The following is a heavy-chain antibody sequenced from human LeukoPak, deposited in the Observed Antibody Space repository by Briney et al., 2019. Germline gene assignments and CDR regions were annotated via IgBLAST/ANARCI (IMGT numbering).Heavy chain of an antibody. CDR2: IWYDGSNK. J-gene: IGHJ6*04. CDR1: GFTFSSYG. D-gene: IGHD6-19*01. V-gene: IGHV3-33*01. Sequence: GGSLGLSCAASGFTFSSYGMHWVRQAPGKGLEWVAVIWYDGSNKYYADSVKGRFTISRDNSKNTLYLQMNSLRAEDTAVYYCAREAYIAVAGTDYYYGMDVWGKGTTVTVSS. CDR3: AREAYIAVAGTDYYYGMDV.